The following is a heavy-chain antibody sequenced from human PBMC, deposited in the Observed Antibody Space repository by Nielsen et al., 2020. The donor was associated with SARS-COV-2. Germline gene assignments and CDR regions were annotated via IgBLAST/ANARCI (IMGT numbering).Heavy chain of an antibody. CDR3: AREPEYSYDSSGSYEAGGFDY. CDR2: INYSGST. Sequence: SETLSLTCTVSGGSINGYYWGWIRQSPGKGPEWIGFINYSGSTKYNLSLKSRVTISVDTSKNQFSLKLSSVTAADTAVYFCAREPEYSYDSSGSYEAGGFDYWGQGTLVTVSS. CDR1: GGSINGYY. J-gene: IGHJ4*02. D-gene: IGHD3-22*01. V-gene: IGHV4-59*06.